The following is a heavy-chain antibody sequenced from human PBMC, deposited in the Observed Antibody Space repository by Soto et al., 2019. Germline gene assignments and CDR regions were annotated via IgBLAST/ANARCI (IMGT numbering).Heavy chain of an antibody. V-gene: IGHV1-46*01. D-gene: IGHD4-4*01. CDR3: ARYDYNGYYFDY. J-gene: IGHJ4*02. CDR2: INPSGGST. CDR1: GYTFSTYY. Sequence: ASVKVSCKASGYTFSTYYMHWVRQAPGQGYEWMGIINPSGGSTTYAQNFQGRVTMTRDTSTTTVYMELSSLKSEDTAVYYCARYDYNGYYFDYWGQGTLVTVPQ.